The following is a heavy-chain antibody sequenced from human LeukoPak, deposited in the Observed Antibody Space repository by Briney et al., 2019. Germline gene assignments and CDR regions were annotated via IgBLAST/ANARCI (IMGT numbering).Heavy chain of an antibody. J-gene: IGHJ6*03. CDR1: GGSIRIYY. D-gene: IGHD3-10*01. V-gene: IGHV4-4*07. CDR2: IFTRWIT. Sequence: RSETLSLTCTVCGGSIRIYYWNWIRQPAGKGLEGIGRIFTRWITNYNHSLKTRVNMSVDTSKNQFSLNLSSVTAADTAVYYCARESSGTYYNPLGYMAVWGKGTTVTVSS. CDR3: ARESSGTYYNPLGYMAV.